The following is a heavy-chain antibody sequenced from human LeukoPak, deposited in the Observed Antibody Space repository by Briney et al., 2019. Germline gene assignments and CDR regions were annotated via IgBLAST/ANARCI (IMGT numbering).Heavy chain of an antibody. CDR1: GGSISSGDYY. D-gene: IGHD2-15*01. Sequence: SETLSLTCTLSGGSISSGDYYWSSIRQPPGKGLEWIGYIYYSGSTYYNPSLKSRVTISVDTSKNQFSLKLSSVTAADTAVYYCARDTDQGCSGGSCYGFDYWGQGTLVTVSS. V-gene: IGHV4-30-4*01. CDR3: ARDTDQGCSGGSCYGFDY. CDR2: IYYSGST. J-gene: IGHJ4*02.